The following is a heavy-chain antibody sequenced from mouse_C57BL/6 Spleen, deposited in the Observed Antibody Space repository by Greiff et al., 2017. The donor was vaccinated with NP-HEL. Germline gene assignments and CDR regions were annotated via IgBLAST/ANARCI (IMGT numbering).Heavy chain of an antibody. V-gene: IGHV1-26*01. CDR3: ARRKYYSNYGFAY. CDR1: GYTFTDYY. CDR2: INPNNGGT. J-gene: IGHJ3*01. D-gene: IGHD2-5*01. Sequence: EVQLQQSGPELVKPGASVKISCKASGYTFTDYYMNWVKQSHGKSLEWIGDINPNNGGTSYNQKFKGKATLTVDKSSSTAYMELRSLTSEDSAVYYCARRKYYSNYGFAYWGQGTLVTVSA.